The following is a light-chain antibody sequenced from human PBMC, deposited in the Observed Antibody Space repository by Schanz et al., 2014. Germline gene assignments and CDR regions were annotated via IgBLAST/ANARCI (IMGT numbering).Light chain of an antibody. J-gene: IGLJ3*02. V-gene: IGLV2-11*01. Sequence: QSALTQPRSVSGSPGQSVTISCTGTSSDVAGYNYVSWYQQHPGKAPKLMIYEVNERPSGVPVRFSGSKSGNTASLTVSGLQAEDEADYYCSSYTTIATLMFGGGTKLTVL. CDR2: EVN. CDR1: SSDVAGYNY. CDR3: SSYTTIATLM.